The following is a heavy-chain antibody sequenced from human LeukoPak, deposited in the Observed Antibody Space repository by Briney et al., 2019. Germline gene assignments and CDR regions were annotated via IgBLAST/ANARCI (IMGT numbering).Heavy chain of an antibody. D-gene: IGHD3-10*01. V-gene: IGHV1-69*13. Sequence: ASVKVSFKASGGTFSSYAISWVRQAPGQGLEWMGGIIPIFGTANYAQKFQGRVTITADESTSTAYMELSSLRSEDTAVYYCARGANRGVISKILDYWGQGTLATVSS. CDR3: ARGANRGVISKILDY. J-gene: IGHJ4*02. CDR1: GGTFSSYA. CDR2: IIPIFGTA.